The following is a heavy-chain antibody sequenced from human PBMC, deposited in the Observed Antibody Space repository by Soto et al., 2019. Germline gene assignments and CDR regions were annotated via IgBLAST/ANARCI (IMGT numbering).Heavy chain of an antibody. Sequence: ASVKVSCKASGYTFTSYGISWVRQAPGQGLEWMGWISAYNGNTNYAQKLQGRVTMTTDTSTSTAYMELRSLRSYDTAVYYCARDPLNYVDTAIFRGGLDPWGQGTLVIVSS. V-gene: IGHV1-18*04. CDR1: GYTFTSYG. CDR3: ARDPLNYVDTAIFRGGLDP. D-gene: IGHD5-18*01. CDR2: ISAYNGNT. J-gene: IGHJ5*02.